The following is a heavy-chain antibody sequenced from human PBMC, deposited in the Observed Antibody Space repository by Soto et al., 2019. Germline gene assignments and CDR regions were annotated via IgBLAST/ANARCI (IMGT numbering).Heavy chain of an antibody. CDR3: ARDPLYDCWSGNIHGKFDR. V-gene: IGHV1-69*01. D-gene: IGHD3-3*01. CDR1: GGTFSSYA. J-gene: IGHJ6*01. Sequence: ASVHVSCKASGGTFSSYAISWVRQAPGQGLEWMGGIIPIFGTANYAQKFQGRVTITADESTSTAYMELSSLRSEDTAVYYCARDPLYDCWSGNIHGKFDRWGPGTTVTVSS. CDR2: IIPIFGTA.